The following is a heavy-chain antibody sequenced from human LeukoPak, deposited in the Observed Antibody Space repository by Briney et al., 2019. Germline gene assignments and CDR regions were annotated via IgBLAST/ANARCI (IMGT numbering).Heavy chain of an antibody. CDR2: IKQDGSEK. CDR1: GFTFSNYW. J-gene: IGHJ4*02. CDR3: ARGGDYDFWSGYFTYYFDY. Sequence: GGSLRLSCAASGFTFSNYWMSWVRQGPGKGLEWVANIKQDGSEKYYVDSVKGRFTISRDNAKNSLYLQMNSLRAEDTAVYYCARGGDYDFWSGYFTYYFDYWGQGTLVTVSS. D-gene: IGHD3-3*01. V-gene: IGHV3-7*01.